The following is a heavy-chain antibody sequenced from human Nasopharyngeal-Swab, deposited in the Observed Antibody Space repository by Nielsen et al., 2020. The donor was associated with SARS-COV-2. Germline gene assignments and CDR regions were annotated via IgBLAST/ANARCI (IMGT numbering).Heavy chain of an antibody. CDR3: ARAALTVTYSFDY. D-gene: IGHD3-16*01. CDR2: ISSSSSYT. Sequence: GGSLRLFCAASGFTFSDYYMSWIRQAPGKGLAWVSYISSSSSYTNYADSVKGRFTISRDNAKNSLYLQMNSLRAEDTAVYYCARAALTVTYSFDYWGQGTLVTVSS. V-gene: IGHV3-11*05. CDR1: GFTFSDYY. J-gene: IGHJ4*02.